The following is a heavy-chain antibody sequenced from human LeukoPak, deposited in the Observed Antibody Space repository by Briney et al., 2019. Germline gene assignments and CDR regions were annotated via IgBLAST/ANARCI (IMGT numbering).Heavy chain of an antibody. CDR2: TYPGDSNT. CDR1: GYSFTNNW. CDR3: VRSPACSSGTCYPNWFDP. J-gene: IGHJ5*02. V-gene: IGHV5-51*01. Sequence: GESLQISCKGSGYSFTNNWIGWVRQMPGKGLEWMGITYPGDSNTRFSPSFQGQVTISADKSISSAYLQWSSLKASDTAMYYCVRSPACSSGTCYPNWFDPWGQGTLVTVSS. D-gene: IGHD2-15*01.